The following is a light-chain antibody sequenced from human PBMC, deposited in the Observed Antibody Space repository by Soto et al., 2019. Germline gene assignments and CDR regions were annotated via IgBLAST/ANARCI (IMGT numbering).Light chain of an antibody. CDR1: QSLRSNF. V-gene: IGKV3-20*01. J-gene: IGKJ1*01. CDR2: GAS. Sequence: PGARATLSCTSSQSLRSNFLAWYQQTPGQAPRLLIYGASSRATGIPNRFSGSGSGTDFTLTISRLEPEDFAVYYCQQYGNSPQTFGQGTKVDIK. CDR3: QQYGNSPQT.